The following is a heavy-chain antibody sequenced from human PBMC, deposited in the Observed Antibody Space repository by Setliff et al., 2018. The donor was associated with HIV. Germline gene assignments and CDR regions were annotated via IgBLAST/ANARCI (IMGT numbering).Heavy chain of an antibody. CDR3: ASRVYYYDSSGYLREEGFDP. CDR2: INHSGNT. CDR1: GGSFSGY. Sequence: SETLSLTCAVYGGSFSGYWSWIRQSPGKGLEWLGEINHSGNTHYDPSLKSRLTISIDTSKKQFSLKLTSVTAADAAVYYCASRVYYYDSSGYLREEGFDPWGQGTLVTVSS. V-gene: IGHV4-34*01. J-gene: IGHJ5*02. D-gene: IGHD3-22*01.